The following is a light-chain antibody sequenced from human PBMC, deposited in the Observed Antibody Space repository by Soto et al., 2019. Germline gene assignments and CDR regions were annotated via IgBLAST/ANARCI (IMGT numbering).Light chain of an antibody. CDR2: AAS. Sequence: DIQMTQSPSSVSASVGDRVTITCRASQGISSWLAWYQQKPGKAPKLLIYAASSLQSGVPSRFSGSGSVTAFALPSSSRQPEDFPSYYCQQANSCPLLFGGGTKQEIK. CDR3: QQANSCPLL. V-gene: IGKV1-12*01. CDR1: QGISSW. J-gene: IGKJ4*01.